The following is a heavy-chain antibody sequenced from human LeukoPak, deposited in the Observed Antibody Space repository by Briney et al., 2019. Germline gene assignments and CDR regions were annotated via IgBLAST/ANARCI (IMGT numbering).Heavy chain of an antibody. Sequence: PGRSLRLSCAASGFIFSAYSMNWVRQAPGKGLEWVSAISSSGAYIYYANSVKSRFTISRDNAKNSLYLQINNLRAEDTAVYYCARDRGIAATGPTLDYWGQGTPVTVSS. CDR2: ISSSGAYI. V-gene: IGHV3-21*01. CDR3: ARDRGIAATGPTLDY. J-gene: IGHJ4*02. CDR1: GFIFSAYS. D-gene: IGHD6-13*01.